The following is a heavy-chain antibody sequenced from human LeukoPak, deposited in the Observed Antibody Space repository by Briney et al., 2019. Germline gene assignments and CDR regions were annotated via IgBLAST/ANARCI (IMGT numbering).Heavy chain of an antibody. Sequence: GGSLRLSCAASGFTFSDYYMSWIRQAPGKGLEWVSYISSSGSTIYYADSVKGRFTISRDNAKNSLYLQMNSLRAEDTAVYYCVRVRYFDWLSRAFDYWGQGTLVTVSS. J-gene: IGHJ4*02. CDR3: VRVRYFDWLSRAFDY. V-gene: IGHV3-11*01. D-gene: IGHD3-9*01. CDR1: GFTFSDYY. CDR2: ISSSGSTI.